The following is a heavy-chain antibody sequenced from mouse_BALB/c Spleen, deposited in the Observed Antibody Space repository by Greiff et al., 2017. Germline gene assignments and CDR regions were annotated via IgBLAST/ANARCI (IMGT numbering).Heavy chain of an antibody. J-gene: IGHJ3*01. D-gene: IGHD3-2*02. CDR3: AKRLFAY. CDR1: GYTFTSYW. V-gene: IGHV1-7*01. CDR2: INPSTGYT. Sequence: QVQLKESGAELAKPGASVKMSCKASGYTFTSYWMHWVKQRPGQGLEWIGYINPSTGYTENNQKFKDKATLTADKSSSTAYMQLSSLTSEDSAVYYCAKRLFAYWGQGTLVTVSA.